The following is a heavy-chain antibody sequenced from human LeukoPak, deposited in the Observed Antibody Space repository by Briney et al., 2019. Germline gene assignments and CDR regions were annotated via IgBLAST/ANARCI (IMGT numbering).Heavy chain of an antibody. V-gene: IGHV4-59*01. J-gene: IGHJ3*02. CDR1: GGSISSYY. Sequence: SETLSLTCTVSGGSISSYYWSWIRQPPGKGLEWIGYIYYSGSTNYNPSLKSRVTISVDTSKNQFSLKLSSVTVADTAVYYCARVNCSGGSCYAFDAFDIWGQGTMVTVSS. CDR3: ARVNCSGGSCYAFDAFDI. CDR2: IYYSGST. D-gene: IGHD2-15*01.